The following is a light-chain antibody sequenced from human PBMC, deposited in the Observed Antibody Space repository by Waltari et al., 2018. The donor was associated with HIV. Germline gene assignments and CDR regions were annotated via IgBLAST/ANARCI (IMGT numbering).Light chain of an antibody. CDR3: QVWDSGTWV. CDR2: QDS. V-gene: IGLV3-1*01. CDR1: KLGDNY. Sequence: SYELTQPPSVSVSPGQTASITCSGDKLGDNYACWYQQKPGQSPVLVIYQDSKRPSGIPARFSGSNSGNTATLTIRGTQAMDEADYYCQVWDSGTWVFGGGTKLTVL. J-gene: IGLJ3*02.